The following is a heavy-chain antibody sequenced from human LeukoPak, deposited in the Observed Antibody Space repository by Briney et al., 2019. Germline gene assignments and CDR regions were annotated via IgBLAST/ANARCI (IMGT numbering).Heavy chain of an antibody. J-gene: IGHJ4*02. CDR2: IIPIFGTA. CDR3: TRSKAIVGATVFDY. Sequence: SVKVSCKASGGTFSSYAISWVRQAPGQGLEWMGGIIPIFGTANYAQKFQGRVTITADESTSTAYMELSSLRSEDTAVYYCTRSKAIVGATVFDYWGQGTLVTVSS. CDR1: GGTFSSYA. D-gene: IGHD1-26*01. V-gene: IGHV1-69*13.